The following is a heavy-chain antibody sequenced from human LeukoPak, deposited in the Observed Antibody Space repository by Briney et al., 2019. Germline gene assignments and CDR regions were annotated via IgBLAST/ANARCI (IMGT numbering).Heavy chain of an antibody. Sequence: PGGSLRLSCAASGFTFSSYWMHWVRQAPGKGLVWVSRIKSDGSTNYADSVKGRFTISRDNAKNTLYLQMNSLRAEDTAVYYCARAPSDSSGYYPEYFQHWGQGTLVTVSS. D-gene: IGHD3-22*01. CDR1: GFTFSSYW. J-gene: IGHJ1*01. CDR2: IKSDGST. CDR3: ARAPSDSSGYYPEYFQH. V-gene: IGHV3-74*01.